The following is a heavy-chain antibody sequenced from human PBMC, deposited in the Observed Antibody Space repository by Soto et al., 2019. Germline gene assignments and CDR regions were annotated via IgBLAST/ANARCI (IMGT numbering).Heavy chain of an antibody. D-gene: IGHD3-3*01. CDR3: ARVRPPVLRSPIFGVAPDY. Sequence: ASVKVSCKASGYTFTSYGISWVRQAPGQGLEWMGWISAYNGNTNYAQKLQGRVTMTTDTSTSTAYMELRSLRPDDTAVYYCARVRPPVLRSPIFGVAPDYWGQGTLVTVSS. CDR1: GYTFTSYG. CDR2: ISAYNGNT. V-gene: IGHV1-18*01. J-gene: IGHJ4*02.